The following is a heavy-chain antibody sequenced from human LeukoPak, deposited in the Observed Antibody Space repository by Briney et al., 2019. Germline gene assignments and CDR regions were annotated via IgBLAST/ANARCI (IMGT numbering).Heavy chain of an antibody. D-gene: IGHD4-23*01. Sequence: GGSLRLSCAASGFTFSSYGMHWVRQAPGKGLEWVAVISYDGSNKYYADSVKGRFTISRDDSKNTLYLQMNSLRAEDTAVYYCAKDGGGNYYFDYWGQGTLVTVSS. J-gene: IGHJ4*02. V-gene: IGHV3-30*18. CDR1: GFTFSSYG. CDR2: ISYDGSNK. CDR3: AKDGGGNYYFDY.